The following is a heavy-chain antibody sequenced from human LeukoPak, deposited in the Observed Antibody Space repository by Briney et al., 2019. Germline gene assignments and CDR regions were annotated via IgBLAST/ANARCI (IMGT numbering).Heavy chain of an antibody. D-gene: IGHD2-15*01. CDR2: IKQDGSEK. V-gene: IGHV3-7*01. J-gene: IGHJ5*02. Sequence: GGSLRLSCAASGFTFRSYWMSWVRQAPGKGLEWVANIKQDGSEKYYVDSVKGRFTISRDNAKNSLYLQMNSLRAEDTAVYYCARYCSGGSLYNWFDPWGQGTLVSVSS. CDR1: GFTFRSYW. CDR3: ARYCSGGSLYNWFDP.